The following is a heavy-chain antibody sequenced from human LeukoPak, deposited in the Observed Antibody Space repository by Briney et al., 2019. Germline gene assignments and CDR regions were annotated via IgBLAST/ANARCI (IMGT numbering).Heavy chain of an antibody. J-gene: IGHJ5*02. Sequence: PGGSLRLSCAASGFTFSSYWMSWVRQAPGKGLEWVANIKQDGSEKYYVDSVKGRFTISRDNAKNLLYLQMNSLRAEDTAVYYCARLIIVLSTSWFDPRGQGTLVSVSS. D-gene: IGHD3-22*01. CDR2: IKQDGSEK. CDR1: GFTFSSYW. CDR3: ARLIIVLSTSWFDP. V-gene: IGHV3-7*01.